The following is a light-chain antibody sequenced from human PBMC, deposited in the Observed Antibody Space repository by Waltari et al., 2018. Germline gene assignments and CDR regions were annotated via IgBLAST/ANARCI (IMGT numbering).Light chain of an antibody. CDR2: SAS. CDR1: QTVTGW. J-gene: IGKJ3*01. CDR3: QQSYNLPPT. Sequence: DIQMTQSPSSLSASVGDRVPITCRASQTVTGWLNWYQEKPGKAPKLLIYSASILESGVPSRFSGSGFGTDFTLTITSLQREDVATYYCQQSYNLPPTFGPGTKVDIK. V-gene: IGKV1-39*01.